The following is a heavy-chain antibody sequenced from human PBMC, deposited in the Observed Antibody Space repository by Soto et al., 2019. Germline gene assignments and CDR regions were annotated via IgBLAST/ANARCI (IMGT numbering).Heavy chain of an antibody. CDR2: ISYDGSNK. CDR1: GFTFSSYA. Sequence: QVQLVESGGGVVQPGRSLRLSCAASGFTFSSYAMHWVRQAPGKGLEWVAVISYDGSNKYYADSVKGRFTISRDNSKNTLYRQMNSLRAGDRGVYCCARQGSGWDPDYWGQGTLVAVSS. V-gene: IGHV3-30-3*01. D-gene: IGHD6-19*01. J-gene: IGHJ4*02. CDR3: ARQGSGWDPDY.